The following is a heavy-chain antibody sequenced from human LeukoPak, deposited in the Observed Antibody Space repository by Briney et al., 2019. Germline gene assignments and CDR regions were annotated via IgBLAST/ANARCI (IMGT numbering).Heavy chain of an antibody. D-gene: IGHD2-2*01. V-gene: IGHV4-39*07. CDR2: IYYSGST. J-gene: IGHJ5*02. CDR3: AREIVVPDARHNWFDP. Sequence: SETLSLTCTVSGGSISSSSYYWGWIRQPPGKGLEWIGSIYYSGSTYYNPSLKSRVTISIDTSNKQFSLKLNSVTAADTAVYYCAREIVVPDARHNWFDPWGQGTLVTVSS. CDR1: GGSISSSSYY.